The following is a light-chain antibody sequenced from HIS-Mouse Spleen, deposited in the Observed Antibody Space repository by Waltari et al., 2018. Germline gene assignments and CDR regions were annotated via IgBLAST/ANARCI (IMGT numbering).Light chain of an antibody. CDR1: TGAVTSGHY. V-gene: IGLV7-46*01. CDR3: LLSYSGARV. J-gene: IGLJ2*01. CDR2: YTS. Sequence: QAVVTQEPSLTVSPGWTVTLTCGSSTGAVTSGHYPYWFQQKPRQAPRTLIYYTSNKHSWTPARFSGSLLGGKAALTLSGAQPEDEAEYYCLLSYSGARVFGGGTKLTVL.